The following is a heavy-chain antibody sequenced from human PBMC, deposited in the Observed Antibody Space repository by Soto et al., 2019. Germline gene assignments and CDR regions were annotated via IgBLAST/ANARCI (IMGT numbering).Heavy chain of an antibody. V-gene: IGHV3-48*01. Sequence: GGSLRLSCAASGFTFSSYSMNWVRQAPGKGLEWVSYISSSSTIYYADSVKGRFTISRDNAKNSLYLQMNSLRAEDTAVYYCARNSQLLSARSYYYYMDVWGKGTTVTVSS. CDR2: ISSSSTI. D-gene: IGHD2-2*01. CDR1: GFTFSSYS. CDR3: ARNSQLLSARSYYYYMDV. J-gene: IGHJ6*03.